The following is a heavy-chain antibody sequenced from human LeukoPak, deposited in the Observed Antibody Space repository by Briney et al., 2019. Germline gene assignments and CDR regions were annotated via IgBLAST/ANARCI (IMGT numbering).Heavy chain of an antibody. Sequence: GGSLRLSCAASGFTFSSYAMPWVRQAPGKGLEYVSAISSNGGSTYYANSVKGRFTISRDNSKNTLYLQMGSLRAEDMAVYYCARDSNGAGDAFDIWGQGTMVTVSS. CDR1: GFTFSSYA. D-gene: IGHD4-17*01. CDR2: ISSNGGST. J-gene: IGHJ3*02. V-gene: IGHV3-64*01. CDR3: ARDSNGAGDAFDI.